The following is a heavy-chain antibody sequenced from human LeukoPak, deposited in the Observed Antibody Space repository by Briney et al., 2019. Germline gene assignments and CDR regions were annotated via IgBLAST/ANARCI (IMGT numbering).Heavy chain of an antibody. CDR2: ISSSGSTI. V-gene: IGHV3-48*04. CDR3: ARDVVGAWSD. Sequence: GGSLRLSCAASGFTFSSTWMNWVRQGPGKGLEWVSYISSSGSTIYYADSVKGRFTISRDNAKNSLYLQMNSLRAEDTAVYYCARDVVGAWSDWGQGTLVTVSS. CDR1: GFTFSSTW. J-gene: IGHJ4*02. D-gene: IGHD1-26*01.